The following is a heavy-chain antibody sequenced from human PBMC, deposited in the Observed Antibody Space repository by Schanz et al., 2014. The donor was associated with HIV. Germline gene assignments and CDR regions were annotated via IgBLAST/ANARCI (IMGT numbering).Heavy chain of an antibody. V-gene: IGHV3-30*18. Sequence: VQLVESGGGLVKPGGSLRLSCAASGFTFSNVWMSWVRQAPGKGLEWVAVISYDRRNKYYADSVKGRFTISRDNSKNRLYLQMNSLRAEDTAVYYCAKDLHILTGYFRYWGQGTLVTVSS. CDR2: ISYDRRNK. CDR3: AKDLHILTGYFRY. J-gene: IGHJ4*02. CDR1: GFTFSNVW. D-gene: IGHD3-9*01.